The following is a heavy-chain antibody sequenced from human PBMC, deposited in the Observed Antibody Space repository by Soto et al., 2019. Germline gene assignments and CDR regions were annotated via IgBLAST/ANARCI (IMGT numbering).Heavy chain of an antibody. Sequence: QVQLVESGGGVVQPGRSLRLSCAASGFTFSSYGMHWVRQAPGKGLEWVAVIWYDGSNKYYADSVKGRFTISRDNSKNTLYLQMNSLRAEDTAVYYGARPGSGSYWHFDYWGQGTLVTVSS. V-gene: IGHV3-33*01. J-gene: IGHJ4*02. D-gene: IGHD3-10*01. CDR1: GFTFSSYG. CDR3: ARPGSGSYWHFDY. CDR2: IWYDGSNK.